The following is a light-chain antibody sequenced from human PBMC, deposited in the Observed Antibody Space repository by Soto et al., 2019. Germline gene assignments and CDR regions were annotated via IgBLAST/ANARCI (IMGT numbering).Light chain of an antibody. CDR3: QQDYRSPPT. Sequence: DIVLTQSPDSLAVSLGERATINCKSGQSLFYSPNNRDYLVWYQQKPGHPPKLLFYWASTRESGVPDRFSGSGSGTDFTLTISSLQAEDVAVYYCQQDYRSPPTFGQGTKVGI. CDR1: QSLFYSPNNRDY. V-gene: IGKV4-1*01. J-gene: IGKJ1*01. CDR2: WAS.